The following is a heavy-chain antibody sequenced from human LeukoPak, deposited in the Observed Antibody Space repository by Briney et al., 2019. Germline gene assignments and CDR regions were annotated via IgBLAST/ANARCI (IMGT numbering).Heavy chain of an antibody. CDR3: ARHFGQQQVDS. CDR2: IHYSGIT. Sequence: SETLPLPCTVSGGPKSSGPDYWSWIRQYPGKGLEWIGYIHYSGITYYNPSLKGRVTISVDTSQNQFSLKLRSVTAADTAVYHCARHFGQQQVDSWGQGTLVTVSS. CDR1: GGPKSSGPDY. J-gene: IGHJ4*02. V-gene: IGHV4-31*03. D-gene: IGHD6-13*01.